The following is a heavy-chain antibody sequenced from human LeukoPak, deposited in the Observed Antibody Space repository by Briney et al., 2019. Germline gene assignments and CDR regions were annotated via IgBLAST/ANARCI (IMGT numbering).Heavy chain of an antibody. D-gene: IGHD5-12*01. J-gene: IGHJ4*02. Sequence: GGSLRLSCAASGFTFTNAWMDWVRQAPGKGLEWVGRIKSRPDGGTTDFAAPVKGRFTISRDDSKNTLYLHMNSLKTADTAVYYCITVYDSVANWGRGTLVTVSS. CDR3: ITVYDSVAN. V-gene: IGHV3-15*01. CDR2: IKSRPDGGTT. CDR1: GFTFTNAW.